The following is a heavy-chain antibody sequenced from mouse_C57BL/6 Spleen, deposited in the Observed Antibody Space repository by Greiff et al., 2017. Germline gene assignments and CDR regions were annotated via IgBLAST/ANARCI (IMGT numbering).Heavy chain of an antibody. J-gene: IGHJ3*01. CDR3: ARWGFAY. CDR1: GYSFTGYY. Sequence: EVKLVESGPELVKPGASVKISCKASGYSFTGYYMHWVKQSSEKSLEWIGEINPSTGGTSYNQKFKGKATLTVDKSSSTAYMQLKSLTSEDSAVYYCARWGFAYWGQGTLVTVSA. V-gene: IGHV1-43*01. CDR2: INPSTGGT.